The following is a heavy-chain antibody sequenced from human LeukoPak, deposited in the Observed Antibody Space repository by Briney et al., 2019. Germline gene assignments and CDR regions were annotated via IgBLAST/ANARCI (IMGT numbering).Heavy chain of an antibody. CDR3: ARRSTGTDC. CDR1: GGSFSGYY. D-gene: IGHD1/OR15-1a*01. Sequence: SETLSLTCAVYGGSFSGYYWSWIRQPPGKGLEWIGEINHSRSTNYSPSLKSRVTISVDTSKNQFSLKLSSVTAADTAVYYCARRSTGTDCWGQGTLVTVSS. V-gene: IGHV4-34*01. J-gene: IGHJ4*02. CDR2: INHSRST.